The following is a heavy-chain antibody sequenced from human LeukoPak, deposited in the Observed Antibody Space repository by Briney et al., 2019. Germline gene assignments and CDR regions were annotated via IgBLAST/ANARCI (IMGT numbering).Heavy chain of an antibody. D-gene: IGHD6-19*01. V-gene: IGHV1-18*01. J-gene: IGHJ4*02. CDR2: IGTYNGNT. CDR3: ARGIAVAGTGDY. Sequence: ASVKVSCKTSGYTFTDSGISWVRQAPGLGLEWMGWIGTYNGNTHYAQKLQGRVTMTTDTSTRTAYMELRSLRSDDTAMYYCARGIAVAGTGDYWGQGTLVTVSS. CDR1: GYTFTDSG.